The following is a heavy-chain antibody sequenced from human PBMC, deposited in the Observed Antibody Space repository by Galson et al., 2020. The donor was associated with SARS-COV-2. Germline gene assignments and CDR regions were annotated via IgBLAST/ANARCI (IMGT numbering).Heavy chain of an antibody. CDR2: ISRDGNNK. CDR3: TKELSP. CDR1: GFNFSNYG. V-gene: IGHV3-30*18. J-gene: IGHJ4*01. Sequence: GGSLRLSCAPSGFNFSNYGMHWVRQAPGNGLEWVTFISRDGNNKYYADSVKGRFTISRDNSKNSLYLQMNSLRGEDTAVYYCTKELSPGGQGTLVTVSS.